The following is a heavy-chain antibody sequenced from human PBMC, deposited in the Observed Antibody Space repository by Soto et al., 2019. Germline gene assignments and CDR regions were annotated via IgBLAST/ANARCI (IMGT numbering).Heavy chain of an antibody. Sequence: QVQLQESGPGLVKPSETLSLTCTVSGGSVSSGSYYWSWIRQPPGKGLEWIGYIYYSGSTNYNPSLKSRVTISVDTSKNQCSLKLSSVTAADTAVYYCARDTLVRDNYYYYYYGMDVWGQGTTVTVSS. D-gene: IGHD3-10*01. CDR1: GGSVSSGSYY. V-gene: IGHV4-61*01. J-gene: IGHJ6*02. CDR2: IYYSGST. CDR3: ARDTLVRDNYYYYYYGMDV.